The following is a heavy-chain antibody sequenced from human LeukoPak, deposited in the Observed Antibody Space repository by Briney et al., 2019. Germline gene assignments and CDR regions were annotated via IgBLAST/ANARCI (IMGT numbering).Heavy chain of an antibody. CDR1: GGSISSYY. V-gene: IGHV4-34*01. Sequence: SETLSLTCTVSGGSISSYYWSWIRQPPGKGLEWIGEINHSGSTNYNPSLKSRVTISVDTSKNQFSLKLSSVTAADTAVYYCARPSIGFAAAARSYYMDVWGKGTTVTISS. J-gene: IGHJ6*03. D-gene: IGHD6-13*01. CDR3: ARPSIGFAAAARSYYMDV. CDR2: INHSGST.